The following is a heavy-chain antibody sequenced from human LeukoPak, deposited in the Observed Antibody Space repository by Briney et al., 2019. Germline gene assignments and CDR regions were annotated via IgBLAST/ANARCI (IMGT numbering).Heavy chain of an antibody. Sequence: GGSLRLSCAVSGFTVSSIYMSWVRQAPGKGLEWVSFIYSDGNTYYADSVKGRFTLSRDSSRNTLYLQMNSLRVDDTAVYYCAGDTHSSSWYDHWGQGTLVTVSS. CDR2: IYSDGNT. J-gene: IGHJ5*02. CDR3: AGDTHSSSWYDH. V-gene: IGHV3-53*01. CDR1: GFTVSSIY. D-gene: IGHD6-19*01.